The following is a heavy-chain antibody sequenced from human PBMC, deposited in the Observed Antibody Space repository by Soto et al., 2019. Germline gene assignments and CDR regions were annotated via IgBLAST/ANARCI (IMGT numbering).Heavy chain of an antibody. CDR3: ARGGSSAVNLFDP. Sequence: LSLTCAVSSGSISSSNWWSWVRQPPGKGLEWIGEIYHSGSTNYNPSLKSRVTISVDKSKNQFSLKLSSVTAADTAVYYCARGGSSAVNLFDPRGQRTPVTVSS. CDR1: SGSISSSNW. V-gene: IGHV4-4*02. CDR2: IYHSGST. J-gene: IGHJ5*01. D-gene: IGHD6-19*01.